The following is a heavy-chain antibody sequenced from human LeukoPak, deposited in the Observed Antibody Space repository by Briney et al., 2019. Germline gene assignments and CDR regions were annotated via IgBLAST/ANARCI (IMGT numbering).Heavy chain of an antibody. CDR3: AKADADDVLLPN. CDR2: ISDSGGST. V-gene: IGHV3-23*01. J-gene: IGHJ4*02. Sequence: PGGSLRLSCAASGFTFSSYTMTWVRQAPGKGLEWVSAISDSGGSTYYADSVKGRFTISRDNSKNTLYLQMNSLRAEDTAVYYCAKADADDVLLPNWGQGTLVTVSS. CDR1: GFTFSSYT. D-gene: IGHD3-10*01.